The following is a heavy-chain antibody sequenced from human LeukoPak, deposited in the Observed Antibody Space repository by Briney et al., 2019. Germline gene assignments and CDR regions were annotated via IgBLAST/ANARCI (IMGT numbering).Heavy chain of an antibody. J-gene: IGHJ3*02. Sequence: GGSLRLSCAASGFTFSTYGIHWVRQAPGRGLEWVAFIRYDGSNKYYADSVKGRFTISRDNSKNTLYLQMNSLRAEDTAVYYCARDWDYYDSSGYYQDAFDIWGQGTMVTVSS. CDR2: IRYDGSNK. CDR1: GFTFSTYG. D-gene: IGHD3-22*01. V-gene: IGHV3-30*02. CDR3: ARDWDYYDSSGYYQDAFDI.